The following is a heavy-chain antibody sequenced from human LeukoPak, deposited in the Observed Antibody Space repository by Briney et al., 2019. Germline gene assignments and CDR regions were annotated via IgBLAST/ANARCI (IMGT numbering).Heavy chain of an antibody. CDR1: GFNFSAYG. Sequence: PGKSLRLSCTASGFNFSAYGMHWVRQAPGKGLEWVANIKQDGSEKYYVDSVKGRFTISRDNAKSSLYLQMNSLRVEDTAVYYCATSRTLDHWGQGTLVTVSS. CDR3: ATSRTLDH. V-gene: IGHV3-7*05. J-gene: IGHJ4*02. CDR2: IKQDGSEK.